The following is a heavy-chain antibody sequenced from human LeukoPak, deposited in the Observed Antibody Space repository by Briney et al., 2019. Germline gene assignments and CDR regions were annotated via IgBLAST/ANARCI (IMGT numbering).Heavy chain of an antibody. J-gene: IGHJ4*02. CDR2: INHSGST. V-gene: IGHV4-34*01. D-gene: IGHD4-17*01. CDR3: ARGRGLTTVTLDY. CDR1: GGSFSGYY. Sequence: SETLSLTRAVYGGSFSGYYWSWIRQPPGKGLEWIGEINHSGSTNYNPSLKSRVTTSVDASKNQFSLKLSSVTAADTAVYYCARGRGLTTVTLDYWGQGTLVTVSS.